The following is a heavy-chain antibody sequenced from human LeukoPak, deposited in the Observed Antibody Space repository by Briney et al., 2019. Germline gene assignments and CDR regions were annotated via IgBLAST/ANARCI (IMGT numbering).Heavy chain of an antibody. CDR2: ISGSGSNT. D-gene: IGHD3-22*01. CDR3: ARDPRYYDSSGYYYVDYYYYYGMDV. J-gene: IGHJ6*02. Sequence: GGSLRLSCAASGFTFSNYAMSWVRQAPGKGLEWVSAISGSGSNTYYADSVKGRFTISRDNSKNTLYLHMNSLRVEDTAAYYCARDPRYYDSSGYYYVDYYYYYGMDVWGQGTTVTVSS. CDR1: GFTFSNYA. V-gene: IGHV3-23*01.